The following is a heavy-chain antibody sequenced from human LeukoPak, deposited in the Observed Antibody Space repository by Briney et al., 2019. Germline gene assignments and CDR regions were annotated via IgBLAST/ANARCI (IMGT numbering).Heavy chain of an antibody. J-gene: IGHJ5*02. CDR3: AREPPFSSSPIPNWFDP. V-gene: IGHV1-2*02. CDR1: GYTFTGYY. Sequence: ASVKVSCKASGYTFTGYYMHWVRQALGQGLEWMGWINPNSGGTNYAQKFQGRVTMTRDTSISTAYMELSRLRSDDTAVYYCAREPPFSSSPIPNWFDPWGLGTLVTVSS. D-gene: IGHD6-13*01. CDR2: INPNSGGT.